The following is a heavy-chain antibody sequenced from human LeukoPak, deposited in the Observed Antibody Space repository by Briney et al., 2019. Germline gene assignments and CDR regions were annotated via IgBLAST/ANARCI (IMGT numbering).Heavy chain of an antibody. V-gene: IGHV4-34*01. CDR3: AQTLEVSTITVHY. CDR1: GGSFSSYH. D-gene: IGHD2-8*02. Sequence: RPSETLSLTCTFYGGSFSSYHWSWVRQPPGKGLEWIGEINHSGSTTYNPSLRSRVTISVDTSKKHFSLKLTSVTAADTAVYFCAQTLEVSTITVHYWGQGTLVTVSS. J-gene: IGHJ4*02. CDR2: INHSGST.